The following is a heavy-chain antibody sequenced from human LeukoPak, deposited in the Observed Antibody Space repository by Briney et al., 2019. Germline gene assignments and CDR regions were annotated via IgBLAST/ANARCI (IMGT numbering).Heavy chain of an antibody. CDR2: INPSGGST. V-gene: IGHV1-46*01. J-gene: IGHJ5*02. CDR3: ARGRSDITMVRGVLPFDP. CDR1: GYTFTSYY. Sequence: ASVKVSCKASGYTFTSYYMHWVRQAPGQGLEWMGIINPSGGSTSYAQKFQGRVTMTRDTPTSTVYMELSSLRSEDTAVYYCARGRSDITMVRGVLPFDPWGQGTLVTVSS. D-gene: IGHD3-10*01.